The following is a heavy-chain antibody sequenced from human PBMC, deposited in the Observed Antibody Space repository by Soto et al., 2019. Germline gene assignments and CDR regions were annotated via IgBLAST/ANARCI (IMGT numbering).Heavy chain of an antibody. CDR2: ISHSGST. Sequence: SSETMSLTCTVSGGSIINYYWSLIRQTTGKGLEWIAYISHSGSTKYNPSLTSRVTISVDTSKNQFSLKVTSVAAADTAVYYCARRRGSCSGGSCYGWDYWGQGILVTVSS. V-gene: IGHV4-59*08. CDR3: ARRRGSCSGGSCYGWDY. CDR1: GGSIINYY. J-gene: IGHJ4*02. D-gene: IGHD2-15*01.